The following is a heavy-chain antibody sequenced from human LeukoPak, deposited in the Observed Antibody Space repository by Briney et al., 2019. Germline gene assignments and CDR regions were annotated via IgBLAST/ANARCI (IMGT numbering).Heavy chain of an antibody. J-gene: IGHJ4*02. CDR2: LFFGGST. CDR1: GASISTYY. D-gene: IGHD6-19*01. V-gene: IGHV4-59*01. CDR3: ARAGGGWSFDY. Sequence: PSETLSLTCTVSGASISTYYWSWLRQPPGKGLEWIGYLFFGGSTNYNPSLKSRVTISSDTSKNQLSLKLTSVTAADTAVYYCARAGGGWSFDYLGQGTLVTVSS.